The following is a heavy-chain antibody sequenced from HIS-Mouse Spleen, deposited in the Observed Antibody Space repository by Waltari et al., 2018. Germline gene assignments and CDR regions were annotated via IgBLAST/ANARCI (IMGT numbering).Heavy chain of an antibody. J-gene: IGHJ4*02. Sequence: EVQLVESGGGLVQPGGSLRLSCAASGFTFRSYSMNWVRQAPRKGVEWVSYISSRSSTIYYADSVKGRFTISRDNAKNSLYLQMNSLRAEDTAVYYCARGASGSYYLVSVSDYWGQGTLVTVSS. D-gene: IGHD1-26*01. CDR3: ARGASGSYYLVSVSDY. CDR1: GFTFRSYS. V-gene: IGHV3-48*01. CDR2: ISSRSSTI.